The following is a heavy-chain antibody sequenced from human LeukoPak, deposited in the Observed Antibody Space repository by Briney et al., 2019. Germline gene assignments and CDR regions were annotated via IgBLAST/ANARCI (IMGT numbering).Heavy chain of an antibody. D-gene: IGHD6-19*01. CDR2: INTNTGNP. V-gene: IGHV7-4-1*02. CDR3: ARGGSGYSSGWYLSDY. J-gene: IGHJ4*02. Sequence: ASVKVSCKASGYTFTSYAMNWVRQAPGQGLERMGWINTNTGNPTYAQGFTGRFVFSLDTSVSTAYLQISSLKAEDTAVYYCARGGSGYSSGWYLSDYWGQGTLVTVSS. CDR1: GYTFTSYA.